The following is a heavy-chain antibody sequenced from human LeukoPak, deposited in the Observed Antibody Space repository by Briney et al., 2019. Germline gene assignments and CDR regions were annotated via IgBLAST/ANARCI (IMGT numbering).Heavy chain of an antibody. CDR1: GDSVSSNSVA. D-gene: IGHD2-2*01. CDR2: TYYRSQWYN. J-gene: IGHJ4*02. CDR3: ARDQYCSSFACSFDY. Sequence: SQTLSLTCAISGDSVSSNSVAWNWIRQSPSRGLEWLGRTYYRSQWYNEYAVSVRGRMTINPDTSKNQFSLHLNSVTPEDTAVYYCARDQYCSSFACSFDYWGQGTLVTVSS. V-gene: IGHV6-1*01.